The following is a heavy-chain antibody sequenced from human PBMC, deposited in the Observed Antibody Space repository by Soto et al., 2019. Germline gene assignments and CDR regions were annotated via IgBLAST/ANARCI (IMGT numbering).Heavy chain of an antibody. CDR3: AKAYYYDSSGPEYYYYYGMDV. D-gene: IGHD3-22*01. CDR1: GFTFSSYA. CDR2: ISGSGGST. Sequence: GGSLRLSCAASGFTFSSYAMSWVRQAPGKGLEWVSAISGSGGSTYYADSVKGRFTISRDNSKNTLYLQMNSLRAEDTAVYYCAKAYYYDSSGPEYYYYYGMDVWGQGTTVTVSS. V-gene: IGHV3-23*01. J-gene: IGHJ6*02.